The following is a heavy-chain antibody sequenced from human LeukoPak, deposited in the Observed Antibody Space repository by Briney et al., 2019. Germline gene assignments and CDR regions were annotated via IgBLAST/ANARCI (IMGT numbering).Heavy chain of an antibody. J-gene: IGHJ4*02. V-gene: IGHV3-7*01. D-gene: IGHD6-13*01. CDR3: VRISTAAAGSDY. CDR2: IKQDGSEQ. CDR1: GFTFSSYW. Sequence: GGSLRLSCAASGFTFSSYWMTWVRQAPGKGLEWVANIKQDGSEQYYVDSVKGRFAISRDNAKNSLYLQMNSQRVEDTAVYYCVRISTAAAGSDYWGQGTLVTVSS.